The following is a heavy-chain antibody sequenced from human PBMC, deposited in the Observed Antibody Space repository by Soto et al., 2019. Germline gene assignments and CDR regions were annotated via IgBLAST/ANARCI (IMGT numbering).Heavy chain of an antibody. D-gene: IGHD3-3*01. J-gene: IGHJ6*02. Sequence: SETLSLTCTVSGGSITSSYWSWIRRPPGKGLEWIAYIYDTGISGYTPSTSYNPSLTSRVTMSVDTSKSQFSLKLTSVTVADTAVYYCARGEDAFFYYGLDVWGQGITVTVSS. V-gene: IGHV4-59*01. CDR2: IYDTGISGYTPST. CDR1: GGSITSSY. CDR3: ARGEDAFFYYGLDV.